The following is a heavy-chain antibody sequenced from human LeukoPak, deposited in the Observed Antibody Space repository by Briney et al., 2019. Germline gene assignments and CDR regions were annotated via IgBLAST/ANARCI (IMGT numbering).Heavy chain of an antibody. Sequence: PSETLSLTCAVYGGSFSGYYWSWIRQPPGKGLEWIGYIYYSGSTNYNPSLKSRVTISVDTSKNQFSLKLSSVTAADMAVYYCARTTAAGTYYFDYWGQGTLVTVSS. CDR2: IYYSGST. CDR1: GGSFSGYY. V-gene: IGHV4-59*01. J-gene: IGHJ4*02. D-gene: IGHD6-13*01. CDR3: ARTTAAGTYYFDY.